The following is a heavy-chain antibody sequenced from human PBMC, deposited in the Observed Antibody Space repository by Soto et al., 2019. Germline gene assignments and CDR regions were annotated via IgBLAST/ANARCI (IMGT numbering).Heavy chain of an antibody. Sequence: GGSLRLSCTASGFTFSSYAMYWVRQAPGKGLEWVSGINGGGAMTIYADSVKGRFTISRDNSKNTLYLQLNSLKTEDTAVYYCTTDLPIDYGDDYWGQGTLVTVSS. J-gene: IGHJ4*02. V-gene: IGHV3-23*01. CDR2: INGGGAMT. D-gene: IGHD4-17*01. CDR3: TTDLPIDYGDDY. CDR1: GFTFSSYA.